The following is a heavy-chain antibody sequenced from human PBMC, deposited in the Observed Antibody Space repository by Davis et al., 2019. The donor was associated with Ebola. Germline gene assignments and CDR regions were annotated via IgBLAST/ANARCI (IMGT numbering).Heavy chain of an antibody. CDR3: ASVLLSNAFDI. D-gene: IGHD3-16*02. J-gene: IGHJ3*02. CDR1: GYSFTSYW. CDR2: IYPGDSDI. Sequence: KVSCKGSGYSFTSYWIGWVRQTPGKGLEWMGIIYPGDSDIRYSPSFQGQVTISADKSISTAYLQWSSQKASDTAMYYCASVLLSNAFDIWGQGKMVTVSS. V-gene: IGHV5-51*01.